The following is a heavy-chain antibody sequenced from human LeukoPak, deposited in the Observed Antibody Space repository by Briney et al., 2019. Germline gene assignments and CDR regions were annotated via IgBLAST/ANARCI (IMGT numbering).Heavy chain of an antibody. CDR3: ARHVSGDYAWLDV. CDR2: IYYSGVT. Sequence: TSVTLSLTCIVAGGSISMYYWSWIRQPPEKGLECFAYIYYSGVTNYNPSLKSRVNISADTSKNQLSLRLSSVTAADTAVYYCARHVSGDYAWLDVWGQGTTVTVSS. V-gene: IGHV4-59*08. D-gene: IGHD4-17*01. CDR1: GGSISMYY. J-gene: IGHJ6*02.